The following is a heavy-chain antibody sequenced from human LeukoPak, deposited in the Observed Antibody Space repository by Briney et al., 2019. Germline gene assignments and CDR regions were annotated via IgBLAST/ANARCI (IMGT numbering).Heavy chain of an antibody. CDR3: ARDFYYDYVWGSYRYFDY. CDR2: IYTSGST. Sequence: SETLSLTCTVSGGSISSYYWSWIRQPAGKGLKWIGRIYTSGSTNYNPSLKSRVTMSVDTSKNQFSLKLSSVTAADTAVYYCARDFYYDYVWGSYRYFDYWGQGTLVTVSS. J-gene: IGHJ4*02. V-gene: IGHV4-4*07. D-gene: IGHD3-16*02. CDR1: GGSISSYY.